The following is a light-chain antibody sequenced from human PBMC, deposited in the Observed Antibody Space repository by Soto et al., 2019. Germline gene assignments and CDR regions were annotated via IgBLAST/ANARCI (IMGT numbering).Light chain of an antibody. CDR2: DAS. Sequence: DIQMTQSPSTLYASVGDRVTITCRASQSISSWLAWYQQKPGKAPKFLIYDASSLESGVPSRFSGSGSGTEFTLTISSLQPDDLATYYCQQYNSYSPWTFGQGTKVDIK. CDR3: QQYNSYSPWT. CDR1: QSISSW. V-gene: IGKV1-5*01. J-gene: IGKJ1*01.